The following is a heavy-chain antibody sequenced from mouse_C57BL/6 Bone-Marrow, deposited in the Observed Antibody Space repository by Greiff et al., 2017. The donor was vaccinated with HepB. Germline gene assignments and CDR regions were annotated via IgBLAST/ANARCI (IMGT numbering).Heavy chain of an antibody. CDR1: GFSFNTYA. D-gene: IGHD2-2*01. J-gene: IGHJ2*01. CDR3: VRQGVTTLFFDY. Sequence: DVKLVESGGGLVQPKGSLKLSCAASGFSFNTYAMNWVRQAPGKGLEWVARIRSKSNNYATYYADSVKDRFTISRDDSESMLYLQMNNLKTEDTAMYYCVRQGVTTLFFDYWGQGTTLTVSS. V-gene: IGHV10-1*01. CDR2: IRSKSNNYAT.